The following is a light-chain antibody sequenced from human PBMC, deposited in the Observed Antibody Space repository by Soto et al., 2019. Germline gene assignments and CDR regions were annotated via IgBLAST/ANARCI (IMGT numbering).Light chain of an antibody. CDR3: LLSYNGPYV. CDR2: XXT. CDR1: TGAVTNGHY. Sequence: QAVVTQEPSLTVSPGGTVTLTCGSSTGAVTNGHYPYLFQQKPGQAPRTLIYXXTNRHSWTPARFSGSLLGGKAALTLSGAQPEDEAEYYCLLSYNGPYVFGTGTKVTVL. V-gene: IGLV7-46*01. J-gene: IGLJ1*01.